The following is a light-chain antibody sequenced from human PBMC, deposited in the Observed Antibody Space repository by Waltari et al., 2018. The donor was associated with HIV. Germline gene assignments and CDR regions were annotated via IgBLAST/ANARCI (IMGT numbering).Light chain of an antibody. Sequence: QSVLTQPPSVSAAPAPKVPIPCSGSSSNIGRHYVSWYQHPTGTAPKPLIYHNDDRPSGSPDRFSGSRSGTSASLDITGLQTGDEADYHCGTWDSSLSTVVFGGGTKLTVL. V-gene: IGLV1-51*01. CDR1: SSNIGRHY. J-gene: IGLJ3*02. CDR3: GTWDSSLSTVV. CDR2: HND.